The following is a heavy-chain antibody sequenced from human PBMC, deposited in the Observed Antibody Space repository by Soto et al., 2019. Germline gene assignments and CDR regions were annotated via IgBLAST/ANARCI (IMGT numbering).Heavy chain of an antibody. CDR1: GDTFKNCV. CDR2: IIPLFGTT. CDR3: AAELGFGKLSVV. J-gene: IGHJ6*02. V-gene: IGHV1-69*01. D-gene: IGHD3-10*01. Sequence: QVQVVQSGVEVRSPGSSVKVSCKASGDTFKNCVISWVRQAPGQGLEWMGGIIPLFGTTDFAQRFQGRLTITTDESTTTAYMELSRLRSEATATYYCAAELGFGKLSVVWGQGTTVIVSS.